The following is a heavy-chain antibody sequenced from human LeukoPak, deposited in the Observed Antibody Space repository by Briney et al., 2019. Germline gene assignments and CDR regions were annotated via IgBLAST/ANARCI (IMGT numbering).Heavy chain of an antibody. CDR2: TYYSGST. CDR1: GGSISSSSYY. D-gene: IGHD6-13*01. V-gene: IGHV4-39*01. CDR3: ARLVKGIAAAGTDY. Sequence: SETLSLTCTVSGGSISSSSYYWGWIRQPPGKGLEWIGGTYYSGSTYYNPSLKSRVTISVDTSKNQFSLKLSSVTAADTAVYYCARLVKGIAAAGTDYWGQGTLVTVSS. J-gene: IGHJ4*02.